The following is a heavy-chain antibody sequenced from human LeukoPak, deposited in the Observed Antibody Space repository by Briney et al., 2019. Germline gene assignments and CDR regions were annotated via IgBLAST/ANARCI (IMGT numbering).Heavy chain of an antibody. CDR3: ARDNTAMDY. V-gene: IGHV4-34*01. Sequence: SETLSLTCAVYGGSFSGYYWSWIRRPPGKGLEWIGEINHSGSTNYNPSLKSRVTISVDTSKNQFSLKLSSVTAADTAVYYCARDNTAMDYWGQGTLVTVSS. CDR1: GGSFSGYY. D-gene: IGHD5-18*01. CDR2: INHSGST. J-gene: IGHJ4*02.